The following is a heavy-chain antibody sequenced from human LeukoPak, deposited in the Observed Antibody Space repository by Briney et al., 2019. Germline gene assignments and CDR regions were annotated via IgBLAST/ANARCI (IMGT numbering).Heavy chain of an antibody. J-gene: IGHJ3*02. Sequence: SETLSLTCAVYGGPFSGYLWSWIRQPPGEGLEWIGEINHSGSTNYNPSLKSRVSISVDTSKKQFSLKMGSVTAADTAVYYCARGFHLNYDILTGYYRYGAFDIWGQGTTVTVSS. V-gene: IGHV4-34*01. CDR2: INHSGST. D-gene: IGHD3-9*01. CDR1: GGPFSGYL. CDR3: ARGFHLNYDILTGYYRYGAFDI.